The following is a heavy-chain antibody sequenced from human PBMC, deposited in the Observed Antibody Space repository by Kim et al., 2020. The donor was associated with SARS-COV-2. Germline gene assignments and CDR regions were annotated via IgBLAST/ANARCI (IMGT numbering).Heavy chain of an antibody. CDR3: ARHSLRFLEWANWFDP. J-gene: IGHJ5*02. CDR2: IYYSGCT. V-gene: IGHV4-39*01. D-gene: IGHD3-3*01. CDR1: GGSISSSSYY. Sequence: SETLSLTCTVSGGSISSSSYYWGWIRQPPGKGLEWIGSIYYSGCTYYNPSLKSRVTISVDTSKNQFSLKLSSVTAADTAVYYCARHSLRFLEWANWFDPWGQGTLVTVSS.